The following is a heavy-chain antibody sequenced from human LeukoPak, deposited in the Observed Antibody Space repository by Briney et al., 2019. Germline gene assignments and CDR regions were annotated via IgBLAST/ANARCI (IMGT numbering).Heavy chain of an antibody. CDR1: GFTFSSYW. CDR2: IWYDGSNK. J-gene: IGHJ4*02. Sequence: GGSLRLSCAASGFTFSSYWMHWVRQAPGKGLEWVALIWYDGSNKYYADSVKGRFAISRDNSKNTLYLQMNSLRAEDTAVYYCAREMRSYGPDYWGQGTLVTVSS. V-gene: IGHV3-33*08. D-gene: IGHD3-16*01. CDR3: AREMRSYGPDY.